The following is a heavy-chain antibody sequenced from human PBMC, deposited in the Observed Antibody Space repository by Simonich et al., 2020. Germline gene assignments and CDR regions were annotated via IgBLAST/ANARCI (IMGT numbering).Heavy chain of an antibody. CDR3: ARGGLYFDY. Sequence: QVQLQESGPGLVKPSETLSLTCTVSGCSISSYYWSWIRQPPGKGLEWIGYIYYSGGTNYNPSLKSRVTISVDTSKNQFSLKLSSGTAADTAVYYCARGGLYFDYWGQGTLVTVSS. D-gene: IGHD2-15*01. CDR2: IYYSGGT. CDR1: GCSISSYY. V-gene: IGHV4-59*01. J-gene: IGHJ4*02.